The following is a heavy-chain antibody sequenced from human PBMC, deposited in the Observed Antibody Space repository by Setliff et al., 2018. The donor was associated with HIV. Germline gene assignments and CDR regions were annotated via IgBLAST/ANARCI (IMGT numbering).Heavy chain of an antibody. CDR2: IHHSGTA. V-gene: IGHV4-39*01. Sequence: SETLSLTCTVSGGSITRTPYYWGWIRQPPGKGLEWIGSIHHSGTAYDNPSLKSRVTISVDPSKNQILLRLSSVTAADMAVYYCARLSGGMVPNYWGQGTLVTVSS. D-gene: IGHD3-10*01. CDR1: GGSITRTPYY. J-gene: IGHJ4*02. CDR3: ARLSGGMVPNY.